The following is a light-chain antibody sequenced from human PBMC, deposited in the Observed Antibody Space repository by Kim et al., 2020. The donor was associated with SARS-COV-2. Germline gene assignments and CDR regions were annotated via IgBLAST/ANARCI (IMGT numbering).Light chain of an antibody. CDR2: GAS. CDR3: QQYNNWPLT. CDR1: QSVSSN. V-gene: IGKV3-15*01. Sequence: GSPGERATLSCRASQSVSSNLAWYQQKPGQVPRLLIYGASTRATGIPARFSGSGSGTEFTLTISSLQSEDFAVYYCQQYNNWPLTFGGGTKVDIK. J-gene: IGKJ4*01.